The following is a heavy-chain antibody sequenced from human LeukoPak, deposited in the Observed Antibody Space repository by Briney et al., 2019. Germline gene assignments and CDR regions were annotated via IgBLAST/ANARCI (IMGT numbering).Heavy chain of an antibody. CDR2: ISRRGLT. J-gene: IGHJ4*02. D-gene: IGHD2-15*01. Sequence: PSETLSLTCGVSGGSISGTNWWSWLRQPPGQGLEWIGEISRRGLTNYNPSLRRRLTISLDESKNHVSLNLTTVTAADTAVYYCSRESGPCSPFGFWGQGTLVSVHS. V-gene: IGHV4-4*02. CDR1: GGSISGTNW. CDR3: SRESGPCSPFGF.